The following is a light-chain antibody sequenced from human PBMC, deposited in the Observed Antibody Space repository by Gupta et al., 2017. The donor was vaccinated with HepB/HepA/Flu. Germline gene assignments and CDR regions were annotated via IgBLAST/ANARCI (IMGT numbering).Light chain of an antibody. CDR3: QQSYSTPRT. V-gene: IGKV1-39*01. J-gene: IGKJ1*01. CDR2: AAS. Sequence: DIQMTQSPSSLSASLGDRVTITCRARQSISSYLNWYQQKPGKAPKLLIYAASNLQSGVPSRFSGSGSGTDFSLTISSLQPEDFATYYCQQSYSTPRTFGQGTKVEIK. CDR1: QSISSY.